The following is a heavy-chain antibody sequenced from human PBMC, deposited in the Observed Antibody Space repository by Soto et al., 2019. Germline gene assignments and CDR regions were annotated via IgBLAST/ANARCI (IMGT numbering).Heavy chain of an antibody. CDR1: GLTFSSYG. D-gene: IGHD3-16*01. CDR2: IWHDGGNK. Sequence: LRLSCAASGLTFSSYGMHWVRQAPGKGLEWVAFIWHDGGNKFYAESVKGRFTISRDNSKNTLYLQMTSLSAEDTAMYYCARDGDVNTGFGKDYWGQGTLVTVSS. J-gene: IGHJ4*02. V-gene: IGHV3-33*01. CDR3: ARDGDVNTGFGKDY.